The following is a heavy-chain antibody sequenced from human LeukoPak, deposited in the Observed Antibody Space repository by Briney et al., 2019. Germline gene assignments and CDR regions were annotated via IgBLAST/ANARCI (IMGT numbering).Heavy chain of an antibody. CDR1: GYTFTSYY. V-gene: IGHV1-46*01. Sequence: ASVKVSCKASGYTFTSYYMHWVRQAPGQGLEWMGIINPSGGSTSYAQKFQGRATMTRDMSTSTVYMELSSLRSEDTAVYYCARGPSITLIRGGQWYYYMDVWGKGTTVTISS. D-gene: IGHD3-10*01. CDR3: ARGPSITLIRGGQWYYYMDV. J-gene: IGHJ6*03. CDR2: INPSGGST.